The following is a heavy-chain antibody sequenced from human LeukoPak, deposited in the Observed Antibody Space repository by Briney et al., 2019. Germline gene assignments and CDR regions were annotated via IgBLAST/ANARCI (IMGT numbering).Heavy chain of an antibody. V-gene: IGHV3-74*01. CDR2: IDSDGSST. Sequence: GGSLRLSCAASGLTFSRYWMHWVRQAPGKGLVWVSRIDSDGSSTTYADSVKGRFTISRDNAKNTPYLQINSLRAEDTAVYYCARDGEGGYPVDYWGQGTLVTVSS. CDR3: ARDGEGGYPVDY. CDR1: GLTFSRYW. J-gene: IGHJ4*02. D-gene: IGHD3-10*01.